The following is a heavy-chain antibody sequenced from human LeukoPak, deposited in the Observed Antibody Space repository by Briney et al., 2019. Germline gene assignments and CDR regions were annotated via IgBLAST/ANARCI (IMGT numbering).Heavy chain of an antibody. CDR2: ISSSSSYI. CDR1: GFSFNNYN. D-gene: IGHD5-24*01. V-gene: IGHV3-21*04. Sequence: GGSLRLSCAASGFSFNNYNINWVRQAPGKGLEWVSSISSSSSYIFYADSVKGRFTISRDNSKNTLYLQMNSLRAEDTAVYYCAREMATITDYYYGMDVWGQGTTVTVSS. J-gene: IGHJ6*02. CDR3: AREMATITDYYYGMDV.